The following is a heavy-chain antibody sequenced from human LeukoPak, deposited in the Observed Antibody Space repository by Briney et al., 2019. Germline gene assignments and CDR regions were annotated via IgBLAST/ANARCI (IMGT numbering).Heavy chain of an antibody. J-gene: IGHJ4*02. V-gene: IGHV3-49*04. CDR1: GFIFSSYW. CDR3: TRDSGYDSSGYSHY. CDR2: IRSKAYGGTT. D-gene: IGHD3-22*01. Sequence: GGSLRLSCAASGFIFSSYWMSWVRQAPGKGLEWVGFIRSKAYGGTTEYAASVKGRFTISRDDSKSIAYLQMNSLKTEDTAVYYCTRDSGYDSSGYSHYWGQGTLVTVSS.